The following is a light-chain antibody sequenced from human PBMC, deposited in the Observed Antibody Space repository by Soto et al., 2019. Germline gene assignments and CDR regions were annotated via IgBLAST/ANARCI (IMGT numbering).Light chain of an antibody. CDR2: EVS. J-gene: IGLJ2*01. V-gene: IGLV2-23*02. Sequence: QSVPTQPASVSGSPGQSITISCTGTSSDIGSYILVSWYQQHPGKAPKLMIYEVSKRPSGVSSRVSGSKSGNTASLTISGLQAEDEADYYCCSYAGSGTGVFGGGTKLTVL. CDR1: SSDIGSYIL. CDR3: CSYAGSGTGV.